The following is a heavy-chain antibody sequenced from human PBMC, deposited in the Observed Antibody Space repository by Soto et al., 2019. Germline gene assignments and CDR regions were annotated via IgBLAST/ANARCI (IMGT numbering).Heavy chain of an antibody. CDR3: ARDLRFVVLPSYFDA. CDR2: ISTTGTTI. V-gene: IGHV3-11*01. CDR1: AFPFGDYY. Sequence: GGTLRLPCETAAFPFGDYYMSWIRQAPGRGLEWVSLISTTGTTIYYADSVKCRFTISRDDVRSTLFLMMNNLRTADTAVYCWARDLRFVVLPSYFDAWGQGTLVSV. D-gene: IGHD3-10*01. J-gene: IGHJ4*02.